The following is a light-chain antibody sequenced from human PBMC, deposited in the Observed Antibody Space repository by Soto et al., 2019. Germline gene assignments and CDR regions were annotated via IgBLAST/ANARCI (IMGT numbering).Light chain of an antibody. J-gene: IGLJ1*01. CDR1: SSDVGSYNR. Sequence: QSALPQPPSVSGSPGQSVTISCTGTSSDVGSYNRVSWYQQPPGTAPKPMIYEVSNRPSGVPDRFSGSKSGNTASLIISGLQAEDEADYYCSSYTSSSTYVFGTGTKVTVL. V-gene: IGLV2-18*02. CDR3: SSYTSSSTYV. CDR2: EVS.